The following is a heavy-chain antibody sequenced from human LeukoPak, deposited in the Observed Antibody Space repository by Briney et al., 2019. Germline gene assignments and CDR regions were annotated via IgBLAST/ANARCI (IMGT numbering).Heavy chain of an antibody. D-gene: IGHD1-26*01. CDR3: ATPYSGGYHGLDI. Sequence: SETLSLTCTVSRGSISSSTYYWGWIRQPPGKGLEWIGSIYYSGSTYYNPSLKSRVTISVDTSKNQFSLKLNSVTAADTAVYYCATPYSGGYHGLDIWGQGTMVTVSS. CDR1: RGSISSSTYY. V-gene: IGHV4-39*01. J-gene: IGHJ3*02. CDR2: IYYSGST.